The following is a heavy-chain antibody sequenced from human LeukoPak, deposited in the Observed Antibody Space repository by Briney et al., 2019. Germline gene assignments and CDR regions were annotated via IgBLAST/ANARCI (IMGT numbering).Heavy chain of an antibody. Sequence: GGSLRLSCAASGFTFDDYAMHWVRQAPGKGLEWVSGISWNSGSIGYADSVKGRFTISRDNAKNSLYLQMNSLRAEDTAVYYCARVGDYYDPPWFDPWGQGTLVTVSS. D-gene: IGHD3-22*01. CDR3: ARVGDYYDPPWFDP. V-gene: IGHV3-9*01. J-gene: IGHJ5*02. CDR1: GFTFDDYA. CDR2: ISWNSGSI.